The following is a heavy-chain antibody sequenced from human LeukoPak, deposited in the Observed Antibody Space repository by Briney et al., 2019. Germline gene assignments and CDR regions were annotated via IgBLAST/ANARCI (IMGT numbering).Heavy chain of an antibody. CDR2: ISYDGSNK. D-gene: IGHD3-3*01. CDR3: AKEGESGAFWSGYPTYYFDY. V-gene: IGHV3-30-3*01. CDR1: GFTFSSYA. J-gene: IGHJ4*02. Sequence: PGGSLRLSCAASGFTFSSYAMHWVRQAPGKGLEWVAVISYDGSNKYYADSAKGRFTISRDNSKNTLYLQMNSLRAEDTAVYYCAKEGESGAFWSGYPTYYFDYWGQGTLVTVSS.